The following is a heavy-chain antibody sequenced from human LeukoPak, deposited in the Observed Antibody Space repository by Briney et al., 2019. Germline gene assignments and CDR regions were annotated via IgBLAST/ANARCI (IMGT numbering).Heavy chain of an antibody. CDR2: ISSDGSDK. D-gene: IGHD3-22*01. CDR3: AKDYYDSSGYRSKDFDY. V-gene: IGHV3-30-3*01. Sequence: GGSLRLSCAASGFTFSSYVMHWVRQAPGKGLEWVAIISSDGSDKRYADSVKGRFTISRDNSKNTLYLQMNSLRAEDTAVYYCAKDYYDSSGYRSKDFDYWGQGTLVTVSS. CDR1: GFTFSSYV. J-gene: IGHJ4*02.